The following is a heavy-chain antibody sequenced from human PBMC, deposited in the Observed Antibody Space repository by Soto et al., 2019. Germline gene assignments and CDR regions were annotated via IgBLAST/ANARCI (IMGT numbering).Heavy chain of an antibody. J-gene: IGHJ4*02. D-gene: IGHD1-26*01. CDR2: ISGSGDKT. CDR3: ASGKWSLDY. V-gene: IGHV3-23*01. CDR1: GFSFDEYA. Sequence: GGSLRLSCAASGFSFDEYAMTWVRQAAGKGLEWVSAISGSGDKTYYADSAKGRFTISRDNSKNTLYLQLNSLRAEDTAVYYCASGKWSLDYWGQGILVTVSS.